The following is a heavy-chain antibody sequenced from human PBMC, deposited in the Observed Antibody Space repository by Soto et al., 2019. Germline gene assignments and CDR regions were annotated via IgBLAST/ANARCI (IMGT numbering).Heavy chain of an antibody. CDR3: ARAIYGSGSDY. Sequence: PAETLSLTCTVSGGSISSSSYYWGCIRQPPGKGLEWIGSIYYSGSTYYNPSLKSRVTISVDTSKNQFSLKLSSVTAADTAVYYCARAIYGSGSDYWGQGTLVTVSS. CDR1: GGSISSSSYY. J-gene: IGHJ4*02. D-gene: IGHD3-10*01. V-gene: IGHV4-39*01. CDR2: IYYSGST.